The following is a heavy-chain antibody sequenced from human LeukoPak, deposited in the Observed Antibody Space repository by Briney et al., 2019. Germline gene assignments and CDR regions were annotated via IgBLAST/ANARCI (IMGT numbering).Heavy chain of an antibody. Sequence: SETLSLTCTVSGGSISSHYWSWIRQPPGKGLEWIGYIYYSGSTNYNPSLKSRVTISVDTSKNQFSLKLSSVTAADTAVYFCARLHYDSSAYYYNDYWGQGTLVTVSS. J-gene: IGHJ4*02. CDR2: IYYSGST. CDR1: GGSISSHY. D-gene: IGHD3-22*01. CDR3: ARLHYDSSAYYYNDY. V-gene: IGHV4-59*11.